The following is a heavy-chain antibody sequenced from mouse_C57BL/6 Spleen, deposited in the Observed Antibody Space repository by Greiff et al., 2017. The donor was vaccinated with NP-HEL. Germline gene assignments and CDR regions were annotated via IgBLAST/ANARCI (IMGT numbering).Heavy chain of an antibody. J-gene: IGHJ2*01. CDR3: SSITEPYYFDD. D-gene: IGHD1-1*01. CDR2: IDPATGGT. V-gene: IGHV1-15*01. Sequence: QVQLQQSGAELVRPGASVTLSCKASGYTFTDYEMHWVKQTPVHGLEWIGAIDPATGGTAYNQKFKGKAILTADISSSTAYMELRSLTSEDSADYCYSSITEPYYFDDWGQGTTLTVSS. CDR1: GYTFTDYE.